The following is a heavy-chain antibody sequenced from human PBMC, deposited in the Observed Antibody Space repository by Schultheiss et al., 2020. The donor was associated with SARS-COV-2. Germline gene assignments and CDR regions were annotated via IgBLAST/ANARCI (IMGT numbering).Heavy chain of an antibody. CDR3: ARLNPFGVVAFDY. D-gene: IGHD3-3*01. J-gene: IGHJ4*02. CDR2: IYYSGST. Sequence: SETLSLTCTVSNGSISSVGSFWSWIRQRPGKGLEWIGYIYYSGSTYYNPSLLSRVVISVDTSKNQFSLKLSSVTAADTAVYYCARLNPFGVVAFDYWGQGTLVTVSS. V-gene: IGHV4-61*08. CDR1: NGSISSVGSF.